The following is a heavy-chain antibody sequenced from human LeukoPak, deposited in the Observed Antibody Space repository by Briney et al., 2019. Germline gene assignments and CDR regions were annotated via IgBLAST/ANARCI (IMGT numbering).Heavy chain of an antibody. Sequence: GGSLRLSCAASGFTVSSNYMSWVRQAPGKGLEWVANTNQHGSEKYYVDSVKGRFTISRDNAKNSLYLHMNSLTAEDTAVYYCAREGSYLDAFDIWGQGTMVTVSS. J-gene: IGHJ3*02. CDR1: GFTVSSNY. V-gene: IGHV3-7*01. CDR3: AREGSYLDAFDI. D-gene: IGHD1-26*01. CDR2: TNQHGSEK.